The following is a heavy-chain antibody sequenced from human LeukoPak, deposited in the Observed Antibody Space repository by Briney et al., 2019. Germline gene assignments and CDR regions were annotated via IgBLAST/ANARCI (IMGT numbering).Heavy chain of an antibody. CDR3: VNSSPGGGWLVSGNFDY. J-gene: IGHJ4*02. CDR2: IYYSGST. D-gene: IGHD6-19*01. CDR1: GGSISSNNYY. V-gene: IGHV4-39*01. Sequence: PSETLSLTCTVSGGSISSNNYYWGWICQPPGKGLEWIGSIYYSGSTYYNPSLKSRVTISVDTSKNQFSLKLSSVTAADTAVYYCVNSSPGGGWLVSGNFDYWGQGTLVTVSS.